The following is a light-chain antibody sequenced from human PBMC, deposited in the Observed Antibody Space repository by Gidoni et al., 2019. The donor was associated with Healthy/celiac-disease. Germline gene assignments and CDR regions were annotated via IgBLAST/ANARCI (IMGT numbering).Light chain of an antibody. Sequence: DIQIPQSPSSLSASVGDRVTITCRESQSSSSYLNWYQQKPGKDTKLLSYAASSLQSGVPSRFSGSGSGTEFTLTIRSLQPEDCATYYCQQSYSTHPTFGQGTRLEIK. V-gene: IGKV1-39*01. CDR2: AAS. J-gene: IGKJ5*01. CDR3: QQSYSTHPT. CDR1: QSSSSY.